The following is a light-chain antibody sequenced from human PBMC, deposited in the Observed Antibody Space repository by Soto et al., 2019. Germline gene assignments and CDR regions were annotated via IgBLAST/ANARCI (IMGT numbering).Light chain of an antibody. CDR2: AAS. Sequence: EVVMTPSPATLSVSPGERATLSFGASQSVSSSKLAWFQKSPGQAAPLLIYAASSSAAGILDRFSGSGSGTDFTPPTSSLEPEDFAVYYCHQHGSAPHTFGGGTKVDIK. J-gene: IGKJ4*02. V-gene: IGKV3-20*01. CDR1: QSVSSSK. CDR3: HQHGSAPHT.